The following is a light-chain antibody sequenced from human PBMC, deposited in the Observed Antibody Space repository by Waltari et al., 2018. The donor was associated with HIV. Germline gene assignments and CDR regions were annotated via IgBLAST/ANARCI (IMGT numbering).Light chain of an antibody. CDR1: QSISSW. Sequence: DIQMTQYPSTLSAAVGDRVTITCRASQSISSWLAWYQQKPGKAPKLLIYKASSLESGVPSRFSGSGSGTEFTLTISSLQPDDFATYYCQQYTSYCSFGQGTKLEIK. V-gene: IGKV1-5*03. J-gene: IGKJ2*03. CDR3: QQYTSYCS. CDR2: KAS.